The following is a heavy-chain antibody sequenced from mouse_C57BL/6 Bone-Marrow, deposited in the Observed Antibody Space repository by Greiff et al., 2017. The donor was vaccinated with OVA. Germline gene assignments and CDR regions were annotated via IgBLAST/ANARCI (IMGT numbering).Heavy chain of an antibody. CDR3: VSRGDFAY. Sequence: EVKLEESGGGLVQPKGSLKLSCAASGFSFNTYAMNWVRQAPGKGLEWVARIRSKSNNYATYYADSVKDRFTISRDDSESMLYLQMNNLKTEDTAMYYCVSRGDFAYWGQGTLVTVSA. CDR1: GFSFNTYA. CDR2: IRSKSNNYAT. D-gene: IGHD3-3*01. J-gene: IGHJ3*01. V-gene: IGHV10-1*01.